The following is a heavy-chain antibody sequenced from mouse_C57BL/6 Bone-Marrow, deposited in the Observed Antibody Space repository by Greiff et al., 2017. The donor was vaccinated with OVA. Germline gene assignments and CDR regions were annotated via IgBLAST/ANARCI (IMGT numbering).Heavy chain of an antibody. CDR3: ARKGLRTGYFDV. Sequence: VMLVESGAELARPGASVKLSCKASGYTFTSYGISWVKQRTGQGLEWIGEIYPRSGNTYYNEKFKGKATLTADKSSSTAYMELRSLTSEDSAVYFCARKGLRTGYFDVWGTGTTVTVSS. CDR1: GYTFTSYG. J-gene: IGHJ1*03. D-gene: IGHD1-1*01. V-gene: IGHV1-81*01. CDR2: IYPRSGNT.